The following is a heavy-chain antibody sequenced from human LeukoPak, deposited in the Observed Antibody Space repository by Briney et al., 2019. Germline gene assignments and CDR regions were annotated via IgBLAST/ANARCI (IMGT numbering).Heavy chain of an antibody. J-gene: IGHJ5*02. V-gene: IGHV4-34*01. CDR3: ARGEHQPRFDP. CDR1: GGSFSGYY. CDR2: INHSGST. D-gene: IGHD2-2*01. Sequence: NASETLSLTCAVYGGSFSGYYWSWIRQAPGKGLEWIGEINHSGSTNYNPSLKSRVTISVDTSKNQFSLKLNSVTAADTAMYYCARGEHQPRFDPWGQGTLVTVSS.